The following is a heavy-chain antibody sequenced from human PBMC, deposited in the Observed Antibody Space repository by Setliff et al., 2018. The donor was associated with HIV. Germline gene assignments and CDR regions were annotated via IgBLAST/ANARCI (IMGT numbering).Heavy chain of an antibody. CDR3: ATAPYSSSLFDI. J-gene: IGHJ3*02. V-gene: IGHV1-24*01. CDR2: FDPEDGET. D-gene: IGHD6-6*01. CDR1: GYTLTELS. Sequence: WASVKVSCKVSGYTLTELSMHWVRQAPGKGLEWMGGFDPEDGETIYAQKFQGRVTMTEDTSTDTAYMELSSLRSEDTAVYYCATAPYSSSLFDIWGQGTMVTVSS.